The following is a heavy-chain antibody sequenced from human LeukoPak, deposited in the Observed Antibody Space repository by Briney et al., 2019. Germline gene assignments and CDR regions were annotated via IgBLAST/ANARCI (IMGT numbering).Heavy chain of an antibody. CDR1: GGSISRDY. Sequence: PSETLSLTCTVSGGSISRDYWSWIRRPPGKGLEWIGYIYYTGNTNCNPSLKSRVTLSVDTSKNQFSLNLTSVTAADTAVYYCARGGGTYLDYWGQGALVTVSS. CDR3: ARGGGTYLDY. J-gene: IGHJ4*02. D-gene: IGHD2-15*01. CDR2: IYYTGNT. V-gene: IGHV4-59*01.